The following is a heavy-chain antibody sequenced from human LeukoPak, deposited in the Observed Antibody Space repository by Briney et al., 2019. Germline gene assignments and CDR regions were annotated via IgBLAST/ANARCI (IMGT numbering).Heavy chain of an antibody. CDR2: ISSSGSTI. V-gene: IGHV3-11*01. Sequence: PGGSLRLSCAASGFTFSDYYMSWIRQAPGKGLEWVSYISSSGSTIHYADSVKGRFTISRDNAKNSLYLQMNSLRAEDTAVYYCMRPGIAAAAYGGAFDIWGQGTMVTVSS. CDR1: GFTFSDYY. J-gene: IGHJ3*02. CDR3: MRPGIAAAAYGGAFDI. D-gene: IGHD6-13*01.